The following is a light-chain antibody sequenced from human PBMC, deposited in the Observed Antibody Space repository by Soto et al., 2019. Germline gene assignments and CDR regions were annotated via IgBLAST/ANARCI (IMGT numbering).Light chain of an antibody. CDR3: QQYNSYRA. J-gene: IGKJ1*01. CDR2: KAS. Sequence: IHMTQSPSTLSASVGDRVTITCRASESIDSWLAWHQQKPGRAPKLLISKASSLESGVPSRFSGSGFGTEFTLTISSLQPDDFATYYCQQYNSYRAFGQGTKVEI. CDR1: ESIDSW. V-gene: IGKV1-5*03.